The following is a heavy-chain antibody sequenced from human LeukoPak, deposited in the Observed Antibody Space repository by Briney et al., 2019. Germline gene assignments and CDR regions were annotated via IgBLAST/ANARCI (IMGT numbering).Heavy chain of an antibody. CDR2: ISYDGSNK. V-gene: IGHV3-30*01. Sequence: GGSLSLSCAASGFTFSSYAMLWVRQAPGKGLEGVAVISYDGSNKYYADSVKGRFTISRDNSKNTLYLQMNSLRAEDTAVYYCARAGGSSGWYWFDHWGQGTLVTVSS. D-gene: IGHD6-19*01. J-gene: IGHJ5*02. CDR1: GFTFSSYA. CDR3: ARAGGSSGWYWFDH.